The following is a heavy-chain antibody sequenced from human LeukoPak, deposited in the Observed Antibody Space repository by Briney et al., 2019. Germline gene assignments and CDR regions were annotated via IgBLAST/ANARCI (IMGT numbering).Heavy chain of an antibody. CDR3: ATEIQNIAGRVY. J-gene: IGHJ4*02. CDR2: IYYSGST. CDR1: GGSITGYY. Sequence: PSETLSLTCTVSGGSITGYYWSWIRQPPGKGLEWIGHIYYSGSTNYNPSLKSRVSISVDTSKNQFSLNLSSVTAADTAVYYCATEIQNIAGRVYWGQGTLVTVSS. V-gene: IGHV4-59*08. D-gene: IGHD6-6*01.